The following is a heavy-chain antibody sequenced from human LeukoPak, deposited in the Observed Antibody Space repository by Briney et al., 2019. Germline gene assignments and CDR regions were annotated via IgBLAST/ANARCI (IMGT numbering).Heavy chain of an antibody. J-gene: IGHJ4*02. D-gene: IGHD2-21*01. V-gene: IGHV3-33*01. CDR2: VWYDGTKQ. CDR1: GFTFSTYG. Sequence: GRSLRLSCAVSGFTFSTYGFHWVRQAPGKGLEWVAAVWYDGTKQFNPDAGKVRFTNTRDNSKNTLYLPMNGLRAEDTAVYYWAREHCGGDCYDPSPPFGDWGQGTPVTVSS. CDR3: AREHCGGDCYDPSPPFGD.